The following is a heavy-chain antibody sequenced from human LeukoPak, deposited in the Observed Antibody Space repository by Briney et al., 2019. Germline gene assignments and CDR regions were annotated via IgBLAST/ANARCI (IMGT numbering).Heavy chain of an antibody. D-gene: IGHD3-16*01. CDR3: ARDVEGGTFDI. J-gene: IGHJ3*02. V-gene: IGHV3-7*05. CDR2: INQSGGRN. CDR1: GFTFSRFW. Sequence: GGSLRLSCAASGFTFSRFWMNWVRQAPGRGLEWVANINQSGGRNNYVDSVKGRFTISRDNAKNSLFLEMSSLRADDTAVYFCARDVEGGTFDIWGQGTTVTVSS.